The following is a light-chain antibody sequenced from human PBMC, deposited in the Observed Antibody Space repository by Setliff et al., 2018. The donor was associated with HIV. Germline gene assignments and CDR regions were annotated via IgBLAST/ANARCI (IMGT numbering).Light chain of an antibody. J-gene: IGLJ1*01. V-gene: IGLV1-40*01. CDR1: SSNIGAGYD. CDR2: DNS. Sequence: QSALAQPPSVSGAPGQRVTISCTGTSSNIGAGYDVHWYQQVPGTVPKLLIYDNSNRPSGVPDRFSGSKSGTSASLAVTGLQAEDEADYYCQSYDSSLSGDVFGTGTKVTVL. CDR3: QSYDSSLSGDV.